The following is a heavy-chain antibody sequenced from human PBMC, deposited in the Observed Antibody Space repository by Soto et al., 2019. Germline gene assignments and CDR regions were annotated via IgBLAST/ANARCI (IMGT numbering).Heavy chain of an antibody. J-gene: IGHJ4*02. CDR3: ARDSGRYCSSTSCYLGGY. CDR1: GYTFTSYG. D-gene: IGHD2-2*01. V-gene: IGHV1-18*01. CDR2: ISAYNGNT. Sequence: QVQLVQSGAEVKKPGASVKVSCKASGYTFTSYGISWVRQAPGQGLEWMGWISAYNGNTNYAQKLQGRVTMTTDTSTSTAYMELRSLGSDDTAVYYCARDSGRYCSSTSCYLGGYWGQGTLVTVSS.